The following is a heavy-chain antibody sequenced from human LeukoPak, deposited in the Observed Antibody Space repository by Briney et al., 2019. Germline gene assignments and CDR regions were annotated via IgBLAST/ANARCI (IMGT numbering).Heavy chain of an antibody. J-gene: IGHJ4*02. D-gene: IGHD4-11*01. CDR3: TGHHQAYSRTY. V-gene: IGHV1-46*01. CDR1: GYTFTSYY. Sequence: ASVKVSCKASGYTFTSYYMHWVRQAPGQGLEWMGIINPSGGSTSYAQKFQGRVTMTRDTSTSTVYMELSSLRAEDTAVYYCTGHHQAYSRTYWGQGTLVTVSS. CDR2: INPSGGST.